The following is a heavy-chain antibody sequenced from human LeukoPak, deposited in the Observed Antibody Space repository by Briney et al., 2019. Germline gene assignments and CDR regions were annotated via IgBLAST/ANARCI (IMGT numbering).Heavy chain of an antibody. D-gene: IGHD3-22*01. CDR3: ASLSPYYYDSSGYYRAEYFQH. CDR1: GFTFSSYW. J-gene: IGHJ1*01. CDR2: IKQDGSEK. Sequence: GGSLRLSCAASGFTFSSYWMSWVRQAPGKGLEWVANIKQDGSEKYYVDSVKGRFTISRDNAKNSQYLQMNGLRAEDTAVYYCASLSPYYYDSSGYYRAEYFQHWGQGTLVTVSS. V-gene: IGHV3-7*01.